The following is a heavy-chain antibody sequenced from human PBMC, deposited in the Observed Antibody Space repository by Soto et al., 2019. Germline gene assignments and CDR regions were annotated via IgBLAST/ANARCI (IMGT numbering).Heavy chain of an antibody. CDR1: GFSLSTSGVS. Sequence: QITLKESGPALVIPTQTLTLTCAFSGFSLSTSGVSVAWIRQPPGKALEWLALIYWDDDKRYSPSLKTRLTITKDTSKNQVVLTMTDMDPVDTATYYCAHSRLPSTMTTSAEYFQHWGQGTLVTVSS. CDR3: AHSRLPSTMTTSAEYFQH. J-gene: IGHJ1*01. D-gene: IGHD4-17*01. V-gene: IGHV2-5*02. CDR2: IYWDDDK.